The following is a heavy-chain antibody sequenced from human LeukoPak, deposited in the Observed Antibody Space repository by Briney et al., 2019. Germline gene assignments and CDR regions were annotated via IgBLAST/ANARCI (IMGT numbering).Heavy chain of an antibody. J-gene: IGHJ4*02. CDR1: GYTFTSYA. CDR2: INAGNGNT. D-gene: IGHD3-3*01. Sequence: ASVKVSRKASGYTFTSYAMHWVRQAPGQRLEWMGWINAGNGNTKYSQKFQGRVTITRDTSASTAYMELSSLRSEDTAVYYCARDLDRNDFWSGYYIQWGQGTLVTVSS. V-gene: IGHV1-3*01. CDR3: ARDLDRNDFWSGYYIQ.